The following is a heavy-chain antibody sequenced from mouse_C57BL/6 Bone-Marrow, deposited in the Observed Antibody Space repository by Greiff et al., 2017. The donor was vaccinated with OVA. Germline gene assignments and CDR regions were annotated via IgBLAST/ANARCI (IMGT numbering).Heavy chain of an antibody. Sequence: QVQLQQSGAELVRPGTSVKVSCKASGYAFTHYLIEWVKQRPGQGLEWIGVINPGRGGTNYNEKFKGKATLTADKSSSTAYMQLSSLTSEDSAGYFCARGDYYDSSDPDYWGQGTTLTVSS. D-gene: IGHD1-1*01. CDR1: GYAFTHYL. J-gene: IGHJ2*01. V-gene: IGHV1-54*01. CDR3: ARGDYYDSSDPDY. CDR2: INPGRGGT.